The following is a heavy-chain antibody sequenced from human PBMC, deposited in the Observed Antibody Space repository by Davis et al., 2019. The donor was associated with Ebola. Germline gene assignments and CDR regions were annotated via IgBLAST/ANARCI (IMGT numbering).Heavy chain of an antibody. Sequence: PSETLSLTCTVSGGSISSYYWSWIRQPPGKGLEWIGYIYYSGSTNYNPSLKSRVTISVDTSKNQFSLKLSSVTAADTAVYYCARGFSGDGDYYYYYGMDVWGQGTTVTVSS. CDR2: IYYSGST. J-gene: IGHJ6*02. D-gene: IGHD4-17*01. CDR1: GGSISSYY. V-gene: IGHV4-59*08. CDR3: ARGFSGDGDYYYYYGMDV.